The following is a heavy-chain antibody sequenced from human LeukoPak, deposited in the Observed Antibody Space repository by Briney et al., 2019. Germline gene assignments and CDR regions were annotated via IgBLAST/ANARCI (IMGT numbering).Heavy chain of an antibody. CDR1: GYTFTSYD. CDR2: MNPNSGNT. CDR3: ARGGDCSSTSCYDGYYCYMDV. D-gene: IGHD2-2*01. J-gene: IGHJ6*03. V-gene: IGHV1-8*03. Sequence: ASVKVSCKASGYTFTSYDINWVRQATGQGLEWMGWMNPNSGNTGYAQKFQGRVTITRNTSISTAYMELSSLRSEDTAVYYCARGGDCSSTSCYDGYYCYMDVWGKGTTVTVSS.